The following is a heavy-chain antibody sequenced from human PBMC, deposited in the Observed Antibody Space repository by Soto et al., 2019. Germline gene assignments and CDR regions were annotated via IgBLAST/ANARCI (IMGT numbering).Heavy chain of an antibody. V-gene: IGHV1-69*13. Sequence: ASVKVSCKASGGTFSSYAISWVRQAPGQGLEWMGGIIPIFGTANYAQKFQGRVTITADESTSTAYMELSSLRSEDTAVYYCARGTIFGVVITAFDYWGQGTLVTVSS. CDR3: ARGTIFGVVITAFDY. CDR2: IIPIFGTA. CDR1: GGTFSSYA. J-gene: IGHJ4*02. D-gene: IGHD3-3*01.